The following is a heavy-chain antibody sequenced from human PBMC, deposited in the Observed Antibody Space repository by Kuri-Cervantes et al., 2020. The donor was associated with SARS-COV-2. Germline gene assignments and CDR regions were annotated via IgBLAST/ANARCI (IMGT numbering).Heavy chain of an antibody. J-gene: IGHJ3*02. CDR1: GYTFTSYG. CDR3: ATAYCGGDCYSRADAFDI. CDR2: ISAYNGNT. Sequence: ASVKVSCKASGYTFTSYGISWVRQAPGQGLEWMGWISAYNGNTNYAQKLRGRVTMTEDTSTDTAYMELSSLRSEDTAVYYCATAYCGGDCYSRADAFDIWGQGTMVTVSS. V-gene: IGHV1-18*01. D-gene: IGHD2-21*01.